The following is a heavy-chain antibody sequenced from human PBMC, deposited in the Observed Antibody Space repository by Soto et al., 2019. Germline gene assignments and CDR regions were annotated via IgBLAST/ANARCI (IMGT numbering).Heavy chain of an antibody. CDR3: ARRERAAGTHWWFDP. V-gene: IGHV4-39*01. CDR2: IYYSGST. CDR1: GGSISSSSFH. D-gene: IGHD1-7*01. J-gene: IGHJ5*02. Sequence: PSETLSLTCTVSGGSISSSSFHWGWIRQPPGKGLEWIGSIYYSGSTYYSPSLKSRVTISVDTSKNQFSLKLSSVTAADTAVYYCARRERAAGTHWWFDPWGRGTLVTGSS.